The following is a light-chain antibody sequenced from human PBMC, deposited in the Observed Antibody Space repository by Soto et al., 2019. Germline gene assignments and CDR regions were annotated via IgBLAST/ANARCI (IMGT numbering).Light chain of an antibody. CDR3: QQYESSPLT. V-gene: IGKV3-20*01. CDR1: QSVNGGY. Sequence: LAQSPGTLSLSLGERATLYCRASQSVNGGYLGWYQQRPGQAPRLLIYGASRRATGVPHRFSGSGSGTDFTLTISRLEPEDFAVYYCQQYESSPLTFGGGTKVDVK. J-gene: IGKJ4*01. CDR2: GAS.